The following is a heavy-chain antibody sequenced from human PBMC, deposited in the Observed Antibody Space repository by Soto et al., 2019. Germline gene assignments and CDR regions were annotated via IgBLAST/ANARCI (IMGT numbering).Heavy chain of an antibody. CDR2: FRYDGYA. CDR3: ARHGSGSLPGLVDV. V-gene: IGHV4-59*08. CDR1: GGSIPNYY. D-gene: IGHD1-26*01. J-gene: IGHJ6*02. Sequence: QVQLQESGPGLVKPSETLSLTCTVSGGSIPNYYCSWFRQPPGKGLEWIGYFRYDGYAVYNLSLKXXVXXSMDTSKTHFSLMRESGPVTNTDVYFCARHGSGSLPGLVDVWGQGTTVIVSS.